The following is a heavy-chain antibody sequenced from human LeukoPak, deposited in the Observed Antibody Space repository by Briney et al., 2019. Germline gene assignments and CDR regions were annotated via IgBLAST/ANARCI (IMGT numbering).Heavy chain of an antibody. CDR3: ANEFHGGAFDI. J-gene: IGHJ3*02. CDR1: GFTFSNAW. V-gene: IGHV3-23*01. D-gene: IGHD4-23*01. CDR2: ISGSGGST. Sequence: GGSLRLSCAGSGFTFSNAWMNWVRQAPGKGLEWVSAISGSGGSTYYADSVKGRFTISRDNSKNTLYLQMNSLRAEDTAVYYCANEFHGGAFDIWGQGTMVTVSS.